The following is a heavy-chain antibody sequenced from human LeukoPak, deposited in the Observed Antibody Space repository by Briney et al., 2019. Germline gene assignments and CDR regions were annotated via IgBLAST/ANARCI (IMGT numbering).Heavy chain of an antibody. D-gene: IGHD6-13*01. Sequence: GGSLRLSCAASGFTFSSYWMSWVRQAPGKGLEWVANIKQDGSEKYYVDSVKGRFIISRDNAKNSLYLQMNSLRAEDTAVYYCAREGDSSSWYTRFYYYYYGMDVWGQGTTVTVSS. J-gene: IGHJ6*02. CDR1: GFTFSSYW. CDR2: IKQDGSEK. V-gene: IGHV3-7*03. CDR3: AREGDSSSWYTRFYYYYYGMDV.